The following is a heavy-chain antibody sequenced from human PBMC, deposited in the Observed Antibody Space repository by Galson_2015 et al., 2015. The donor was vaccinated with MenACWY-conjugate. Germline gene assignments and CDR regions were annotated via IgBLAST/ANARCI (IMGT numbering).Heavy chain of an antibody. CDR1: GGSISSYY. CDR3: ARTMGNYYYYMDV. D-gene: IGHD6-13*01. J-gene: IGHJ6*03. Sequence: TLSLTCTVSGGSISSYYWSWIRQPPGKGLEWIGYIYYSGSTNYNPSLKSRVTISVDTSKNQFSLKLSSVTAADTAVYYCARTMGNYYYYMDVWGKGTTVTVSS. CDR2: IYYSGST. V-gene: IGHV4-59*01.